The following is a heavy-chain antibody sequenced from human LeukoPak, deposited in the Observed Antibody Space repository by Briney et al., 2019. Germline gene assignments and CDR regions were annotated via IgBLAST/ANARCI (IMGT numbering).Heavy chain of an antibody. V-gene: IGHV3-30*02. CDR2: IRYDGSNK. Sequence: GGSLRLSCAASGFTFSSYGMHWVRQAPGKGLEWVAFIRYDGSNKYYADSVKGRFTISRDNSKNTLYLQMNSLRAEDTAVYYCGKDHGSTGLNFDYWGQGTLVTVSS. J-gene: IGHJ4*02. CDR3: GKDHGSTGLNFDY. D-gene: IGHD3/OR15-3a*01. CDR1: GFTFSSYG.